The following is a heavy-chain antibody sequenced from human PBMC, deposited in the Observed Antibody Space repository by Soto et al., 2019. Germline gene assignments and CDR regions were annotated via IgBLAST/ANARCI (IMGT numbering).Heavy chain of an antibody. CDR2: ITSGSSTI. CDR1: GFTFSSYS. D-gene: IGHD3-16*01. Sequence: TGGSLGLSCVVSGFTFSSYSMDWVRQAPGKGLEWVSYITSGSSTIHYADSVKGRFTISRDNAKNSVFLQMNSLRVEDTAVYYCVRDAGSLGYWGQGALVTVSS. CDR3: VRDAGSLGY. V-gene: IGHV3-48*01. J-gene: IGHJ4*02.